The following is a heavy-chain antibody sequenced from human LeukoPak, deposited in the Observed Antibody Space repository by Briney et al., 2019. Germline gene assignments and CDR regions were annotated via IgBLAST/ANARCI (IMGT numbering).Heavy chain of an antibody. D-gene: IGHD3-22*01. Sequence: GGSLRLSCAASGFTFSDYYMSWIRQAPGKGLEWVSYISSSSSTIYYADSVKGRFTISRDNAKNSLYLQMNSLRAEDTAVYYCARDLTPYYYDSSGFDDWGQGTLVTVSS. CDR3: ARDLTPYYYDSSGFDD. CDR2: ISSSSSTI. J-gene: IGHJ5*02. CDR1: GFTFSDYY. V-gene: IGHV3-11*04.